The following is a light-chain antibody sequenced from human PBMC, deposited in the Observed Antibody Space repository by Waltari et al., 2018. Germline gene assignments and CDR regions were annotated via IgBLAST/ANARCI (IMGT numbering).Light chain of an antibody. Sequence: QSALTQPASVSGSPGQAITIACTGTSSDEAGYNYVSWYQQHPGKAPKLMIYDVSNRPAGVSNRFSGSKSGNTASLTISGLQAEDEADYYCSSYTSSSTWVFGGGTKLTVL. J-gene: IGLJ3*02. CDR3: SSYTSSSTWV. CDR2: DVS. V-gene: IGLV2-14*01. CDR1: SSDEAGYNY.